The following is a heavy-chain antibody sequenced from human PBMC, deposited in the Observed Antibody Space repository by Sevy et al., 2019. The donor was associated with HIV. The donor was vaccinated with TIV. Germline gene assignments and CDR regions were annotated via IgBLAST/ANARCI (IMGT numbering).Heavy chain of an antibody. V-gene: IGHV3-53*01. CDR3: ARSVHDFWSGYYSFDY. J-gene: IGHJ4*02. D-gene: IGHD3-3*01. Sequence: GGSLRLSCAASGFTVSSNYMSWVRQAPGKGLEWVSVIYSGGSTYYADSVKGRFTISRDNSKNTLYLQMNSLRAEDTAVYYCARSVHDFWSGYYSFDYWGQGTLVTVSS. CDR1: GFTVSSNY. CDR2: IYSGGST.